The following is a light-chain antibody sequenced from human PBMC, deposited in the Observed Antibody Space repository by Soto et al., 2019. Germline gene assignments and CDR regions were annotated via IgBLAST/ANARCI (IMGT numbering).Light chain of an antibody. CDR1: QSIGLA. CDR2: DAS. Sequence: EIVLTQSPATLSLSPGERATLSCRASQSIGLAIAWYQHKPGQAPRLLIFDASQRATGIPARFRGSGSGTDFTLSISSLEPEDFAVYYCQQSTDRPKWTLGQGTKV. V-gene: IGKV3-11*01. CDR3: QQSTDRPKWT. J-gene: IGKJ1*01.